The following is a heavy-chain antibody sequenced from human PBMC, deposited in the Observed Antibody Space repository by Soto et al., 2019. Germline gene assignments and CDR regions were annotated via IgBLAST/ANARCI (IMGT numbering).Heavy chain of an antibody. CDR2: ISGSGGST. Sequence: EVQLLESGGGLVQPGGSLRLSCAASGFTFSSYAMSWVRQAPGKGLEWVSAISGSGGSTYYADSVKGRFTISRDNSKNTTYPQKNSLRAVDTDVYYCAKPPIDTTIFGVVIKRGGYYFDYWGQGTLVTVSS. V-gene: IGHV3-23*01. CDR1: GFTFSSYA. CDR3: AKPPIDTTIFGVVIKRGGYYFDY. J-gene: IGHJ4*02. D-gene: IGHD3-3*01.